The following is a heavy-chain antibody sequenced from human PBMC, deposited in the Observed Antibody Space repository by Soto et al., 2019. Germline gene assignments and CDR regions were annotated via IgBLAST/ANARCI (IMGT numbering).Heavy chain of an antibody. CDR3: ARQAPAGIGSSSWWFDP. Sequence: ESLKISCKGSGYSFTSYWIGWVRQMPGKGLEWMGIIYPGDSDTRYSPSFQGQVTISADKSISTAYLQWSSLKASDTAMYYCARQAPAGIGSSSWWFDPLGQGTLVTVSS. CDR2: IYPGDSDT. J-gene: IGHJ5*02. CDR1: GYSFTSYW. D-gene: IGHD6-6*01. V-gene: IGHV5-51*01.